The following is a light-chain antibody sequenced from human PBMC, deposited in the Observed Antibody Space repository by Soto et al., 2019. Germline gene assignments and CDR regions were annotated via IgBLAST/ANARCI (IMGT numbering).Light chain of an antibody. J-gene: IGLJ3*02. CDR2: EVN. CDR1: SSDVGSFNL. V-gene: IGLV2-23*02. Sequence: QSALTQPASVSGSPGQSITFSCTGTSSDVGSFNLVSWYQQHPGKAPKRIIYEVNKRPLGVSNRFSGSKSANTASLTISGLQAEDGADYYCCSYAGSRWVFGGGTKLTVL. CDR3: CSYAGSRWV.